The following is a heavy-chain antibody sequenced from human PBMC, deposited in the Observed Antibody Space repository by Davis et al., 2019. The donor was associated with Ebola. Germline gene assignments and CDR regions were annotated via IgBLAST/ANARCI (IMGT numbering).Heavy chain of an antibody. Sequence: PGGSLRLSCAASGFTFGDYAMSWVRQAPGKGLEWVSTISRAGESTYYGDSVRGRFTISRDNSKNTLYLQMNSLSGDDTALYYCATCGFCVSTSGVDYWGQGTLVTVSS. CDR1: GFTFGDYA. CDR2: ISRAGEST. V-gene: IGHV3-23*01. CDR3: ATCGFCVSTSGVDY. J-gene: IGHJ4*02. D-gene: IGHD5/OR15-5a*01.